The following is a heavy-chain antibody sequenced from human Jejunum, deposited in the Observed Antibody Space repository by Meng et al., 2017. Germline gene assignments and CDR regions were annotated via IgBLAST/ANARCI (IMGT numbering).Heavy chain of an antibody. Sequence: GESLKISCAASGFTFSRYWMSWVRQAPGKGLEWVANIKVDGSETYYVESVKGRFTISRDNAKNSLYLLMNSLRVDDTAVYYCVRDIGGRHSGYGDSWGQG. CDR2: IKVDGSET. CDR1: GFTFSRYW. J-gene: IGHJ5*01. CDR3: VRDIGGRHSGYGDS. V-gene: IGHV3-7*01. D-gene: IGHD5-12*01.